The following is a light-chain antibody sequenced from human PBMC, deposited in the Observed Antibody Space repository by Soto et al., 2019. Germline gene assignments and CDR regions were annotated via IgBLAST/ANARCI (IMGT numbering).Light chain of an antibody. CDR3: AAWDNSLSVL. CDR1: SSNIGTNS. V-gene: IGLV1-47*02. J-gene: IGLJ3*02. CDR2: SNN. Sequence: QSVLTQPPSASGTPGQRVTISCSGSSSNIGTNSVYWYQQLPGTAPKLLIYSNNQRPSGVPDRFSGSESGSSASLAISGLRSEDEADYYCAAWDNSLSVLFGGGTKVTVL.